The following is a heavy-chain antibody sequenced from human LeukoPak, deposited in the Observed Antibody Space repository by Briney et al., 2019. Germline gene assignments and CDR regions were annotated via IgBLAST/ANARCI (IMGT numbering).Heavy chain of an antibody. V-gene: IGHV3-7*01. D-gene: IGHD3-3*01. Sequence: PGGSLRLSCAASGFTFSNYWMNWVRRAPGKGLEWVASIKQDGGETYYVDSVRGRFTISRENAKKSLYLQINRLRAEDTAVYYCARDFWGAYRVDYFDYWGQGTLVTVSS. CDR2: IKQDGGET. CDR3: ARDFWGAYRVDYFDY. J-gene: IGHJ4*02. CDR1: GFTFSNYW.